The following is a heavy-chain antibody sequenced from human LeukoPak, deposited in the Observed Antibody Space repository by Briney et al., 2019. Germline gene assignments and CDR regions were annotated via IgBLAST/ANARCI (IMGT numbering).Heavy chain of an antibody. J-gene: IGHJ4*02. V-gene: IGHV4-59*01. CDR3: ARAVAGCFDY. D-gene: IGHD6-19*01. CDR1: GGSISNYY. Sequence: SETLSLTCTVSGGSISNYYWSWIRQPPGKGLEWIGYIYYSGSTNYNPSLKSRVTISVDTSKNQFSLKLSSVTAADTAVYYCARAVAGCFDYWGQGTLVTVSS. CDR2: IYYSGST.